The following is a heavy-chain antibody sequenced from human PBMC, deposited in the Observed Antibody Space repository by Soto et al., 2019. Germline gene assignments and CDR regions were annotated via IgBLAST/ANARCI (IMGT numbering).Heavy chain of an antibody. J-gene: IGHJ4*02. Sequence: EVQLVESGGGLVQPGGSLRLSCAASGFTFSSYWMHWVRQPPGKGLVWVSNINSDGSTTGYADSVKGRFTISGDNAKNTPFLQMNSLRADDTAVYYCARAVGGLEAHWGQGILVTVSS. V-gene: IGHV3-74*01. D-gene: IGHD1-26*01. CDR3: ARAVGGLEAH. CDR2: INSDGSTT. CDR1: GFTFSSYW.